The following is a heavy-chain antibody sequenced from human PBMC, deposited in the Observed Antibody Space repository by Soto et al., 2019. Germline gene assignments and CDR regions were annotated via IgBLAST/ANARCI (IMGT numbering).Heavy chain of an antibody. Sequence: PSETLSLACTVSGDSISSYYWSWIRQPPGKGLEWIGYIYYSGSTNYNPSLKSRVTISVDTSKNQFSLKLSSVTAADTAVYYCARQDFYNWNYYYYYLLDFWGKRSSDTGSS. V-gene: IGHV4-59*08. J-gene: IGHJ6*03. CDR3: ARQDFYNWNYYYYYLLDF. D-gene: IGHD1-20*01. CDR1: GDSISSYY. CDR2: IYYSGST.